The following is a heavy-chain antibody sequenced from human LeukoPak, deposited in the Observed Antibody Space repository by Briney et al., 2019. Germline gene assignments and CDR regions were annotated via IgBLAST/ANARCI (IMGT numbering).Heavy chain of an antibody. J-gene: IGHJ4*02. CDR3: VTPWSGPTGMD. D-gene: IGHD3-3*01. Sequence: GGSLRLSCAASGFTVRGDYMSWVRQAPGKGLEWVSVIYSGGTTYHADSVKGRFTISRDNSENTVFLQMNSLRAEDTAVYYCVTPWSGPTGMDWGQGTLVTVSS. CDR2: IYSGGTT. V-gene: IGHV3-66*01. CDR1: GFTVRGDY.